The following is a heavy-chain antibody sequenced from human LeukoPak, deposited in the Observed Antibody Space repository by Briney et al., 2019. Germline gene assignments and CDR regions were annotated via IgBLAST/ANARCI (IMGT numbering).Heavy chain of an antibody. V-gene: IGHV3-48*01. Sequence: GGPLRLSCAASGFTFSNYSMNWVRQAPGKGLEWVSYISSSRSTIHYADSVKGRFTISRDNAKKSLYLQMNSLRAEDTAVYYCARDQRYYYDSSGHFDYWGQGALVTVSS. CDR3: ARDQRYYYDSSGHFDY. D-gene: IGHD3-22*01. CDR2: ISSSRSTI. J-gene: IGHJ4*02. CDR1: GFTFSNYS.